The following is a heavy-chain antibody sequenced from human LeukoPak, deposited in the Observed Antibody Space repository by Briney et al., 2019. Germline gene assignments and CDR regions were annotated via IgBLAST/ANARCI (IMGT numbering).Heavy chain of an antibody. CDR1: GGTFSSYA. J-gene: IGHJ4*02. Sequence: APVKVSCKASGGTFSSYAISWVRQAPGQGLEWMGRIIPILGIANYAQKFQGRVTITADKSTSTAYMELSSLRSEDTAVYYCARVGSGKNLDYWGQGTLVTVSS. D-gene: IGHD3-10*01. CDR3: ARVGSGKNLDY. V-gene: IGHV1-69*04. CDR2: IIPILGIA.